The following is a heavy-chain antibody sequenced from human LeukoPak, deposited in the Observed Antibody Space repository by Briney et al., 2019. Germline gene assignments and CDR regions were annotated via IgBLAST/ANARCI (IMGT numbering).Heavy chain of an antibody. V-gene: IGHV3-30-3*01. CDR1: GFTFSSYA. Sequence: PGRSLRLSCAASGFTFSSYAMHWVRQAPGKGLEWVAVISYDGSNKYYADSVKGRFTISRDNAKNSLYLQMNSLRAEDTAVYYCARGSLEPKQQPNNWFDPWGQGTLVTVSS. CDR3: ARGSLEPKQQPNNWFDP. CDR2: ISYDGSNK. D-gene: IGHD6-13*01. J-gene: IGHJ5*02.